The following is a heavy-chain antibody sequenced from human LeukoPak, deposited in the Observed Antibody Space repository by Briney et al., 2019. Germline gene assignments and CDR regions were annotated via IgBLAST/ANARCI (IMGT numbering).Heavy chain of an antibody. Sequence: GGSLRLSCAASGFTFSSYSMNWVRQAPGKGLEWVSSIGSRSTYTYSADSVKGRFTISRDNAKNSLYLQMNSLRAGDTAVYYCARGGLNFDAFDIWGQGTMITVSS. CDR3: ARGGLNFDAFDI. D-gene: IGHD1-7*01. V-gene: IGHV3-21*01. J-gene: IGHJ3*02. CDR1: GFTFSSYS. CDR2: IGSRSTYT.